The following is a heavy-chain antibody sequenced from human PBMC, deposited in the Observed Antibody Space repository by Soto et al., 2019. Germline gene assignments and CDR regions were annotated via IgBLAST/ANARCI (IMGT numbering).Heavy chain of an antibody. Sequence: QVQLVESGGGVVQPERSLRLSCAASGFTFSSYGMHWVRQAPGKGLEWVAVISYDGSNKYYADSVKGRFTISRDNSKNTLYLQMNSLRAEDTAVYYCAKTPRPSIAARGAFDIWGQGTMVTVSS. J-gene: IGHJ3*02. CDR3: AKTPRPSIAARGAFDI. CDR1: GFTFSSYG. V-gene: IGHV3-30*18. D-gene: IGHD6-6*01. CDR2: ISYDGSNK.